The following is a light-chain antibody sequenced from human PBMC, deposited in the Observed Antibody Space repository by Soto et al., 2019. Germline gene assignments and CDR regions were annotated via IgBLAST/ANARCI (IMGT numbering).Light chain of an antibody. CDR3: QQSYSPPYT. J-gene: IGKJ2*01. CDR1: QSIRTD. Sequence: DIPLTQSPSSLSASVGDRVTIACRASQSIRTDLNWYQHKPGKAPRLLVYSASSLQSGVPSRFSGSGSGTDFALTISSLQPEDFAIYYCQQSYSPPYTFGQGTKLEI. CDR2: SAS. V-gene: IGKV1-39*01.